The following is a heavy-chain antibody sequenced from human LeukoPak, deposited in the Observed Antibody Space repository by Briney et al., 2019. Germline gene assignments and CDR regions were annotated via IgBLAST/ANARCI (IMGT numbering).Heavy chain of an antibody. Sequence: GESLKISCKGSGYSFTSYWIGWVRQMPGKGLECMGIIYPDDSDTRYSPSFQGQVTISADKSITTAYLQWSSLKASDTAMYYCVRMTTVTTSDYWGQGTLVTVSS. D-gene: IGHD4-17*01. CDR1: GYSFTSYW. CDR2: IYPDDSDT. V-gene: IGHV5-51*01. J-gene: IGHJ4*02. CDR3: VRMTTVTTSDY.